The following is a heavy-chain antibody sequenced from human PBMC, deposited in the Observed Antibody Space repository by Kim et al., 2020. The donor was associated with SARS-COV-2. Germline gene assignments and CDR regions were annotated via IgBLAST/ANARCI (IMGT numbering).Heavy chain of an antibody. Sequence: YADSVKGRFTLHRDNSRNTLYLQMNSLRAEDTAVYYCATARSSGWYRDYWGQGTLVTVSS. D-gene: IGHD6-19*01. J-gene: IGHJ4*02. V-gene: IGHV3-23*01. CDR3: ATARSSGWYRDY.